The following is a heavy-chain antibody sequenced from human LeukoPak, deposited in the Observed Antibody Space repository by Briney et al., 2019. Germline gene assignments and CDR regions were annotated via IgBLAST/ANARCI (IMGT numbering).Heavy chain of an antibody. CDR3: ARGGSFDILTGRYWYFDL. J-gene: IGHJ2*01. V-gene: IGHV3-21*01. CDR2: ISSSSSYI. Sequence: GGSLRLSCAASGFTFSSYSMNWVRQAPGKGLEWVPSISSSSSYIYYADSVKGRFTISRDNAKNSLYLQMNSLRAEDTAVYYCARGGSFDILTGRYWYFDLWGRGTLVTVSS. D-gene: IGHD3-9*01. CDR1: GFTFSSYS.